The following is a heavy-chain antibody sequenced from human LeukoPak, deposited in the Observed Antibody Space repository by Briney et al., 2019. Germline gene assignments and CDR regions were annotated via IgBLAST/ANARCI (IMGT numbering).Heavy chain of an antibody. J-gene: IGHJ6*02. CDR1: GYTFTSYG. CDR2: ISAYNDNT. V-gene: IGHV1-18*04. D-gene: IGHD1-1*01. CDR3: ARDKGLGGKYYDYFYGMDA. Sequence: ASVKVSCKAPGYTFTSYGISWVRQAPGQGLEWMGWISAYNDNTYYAQRVQGRVTMTTDMYTTTAYMELKSLRYDDTAVYYCARDKGLGGKYYDYFYGMDAWGQGTRSPSP.